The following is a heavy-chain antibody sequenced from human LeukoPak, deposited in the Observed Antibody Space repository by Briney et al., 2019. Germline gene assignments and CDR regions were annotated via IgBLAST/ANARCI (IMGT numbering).Heavy chain of an antibody. J-gene: IGHJ4*02. CDR2: IKQDGSEK. V-gene: IGHV3-7*03. Sequence: GGSLRLSCAASGFTFSSYWMSWVRQAPGKGLEWVANIKQDGSEKYYVDSVKGRFTISRDNAKNSLYLQMNSLRAEDTALYYCAKAPGYSYGYDFDYWGQGTLVTVSS. D-gene: IGHD5-18*01. CDR3: AKAPGYSYGYDFDY. CDR1: GFTFSSYW.